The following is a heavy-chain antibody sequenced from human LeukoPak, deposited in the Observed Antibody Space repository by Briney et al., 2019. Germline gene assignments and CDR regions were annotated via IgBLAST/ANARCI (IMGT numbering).Heavy chain of an antibody. CDR3: AREGYSGYDFSIDY. J-gene: IGHJ4*02. Sequence: SQTLSLTCAISGDSVSSNSAAWNWIRRSPSRGLEWLGRTYYRSKWYNDYAVSVKSRITINPDTSKNQFSLQLNSVTPEDTAVYYCAREGYSGYDFSIDYWGQGTLVTVSS. D-gene: IGHD5-12*01. CDR1: GDSVSSNSAA. CDR2: TYYRSKWYN. V-gene: IGHV6-1*01.